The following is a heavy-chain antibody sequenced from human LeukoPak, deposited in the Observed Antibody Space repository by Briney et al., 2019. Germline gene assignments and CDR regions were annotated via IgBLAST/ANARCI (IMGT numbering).Heavy chain of an antibody. CDR2: IYYSGSA. CDR1: GGSISSGGHY. D-gene: IGHD5-24*01. V-gene: IGHV4-31*03. Sequence: PSETLSLTCTVSGGSISSGGHYWSWIRQHPGKGLEWIGYIYYSGSAYYNPSLKSRLIISLDTSKNQFSLKLSSVTAADTGVYYCARDRGDGYNTDAFDIWGQGTMVTISS. J-gene: IGHJ3*02. CDR3: ARDRGDGYNTDAFDI.